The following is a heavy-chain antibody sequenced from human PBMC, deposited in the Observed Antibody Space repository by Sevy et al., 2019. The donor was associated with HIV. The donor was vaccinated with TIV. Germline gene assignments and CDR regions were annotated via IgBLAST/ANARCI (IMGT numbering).Heavy chain of an antibody. J-gene: IGHJ4*02. CDR2: ISGSGGST. V-gene: IGHV3-23*01. D-gene: IGHD1-26*01. CDR1: GFTFRSYV. CDR3: AKDGGVGATHFDY. Sequence: GGSLRLSCAASGFTFRSYVMNWVRQAPGKGPEWVSGISGSGGSTYYADSVKGRFTISRDNSKDTLYLQMNSLRGEDTAVYYCAKDGGVGATHFDYWGQGTLVTVSS.